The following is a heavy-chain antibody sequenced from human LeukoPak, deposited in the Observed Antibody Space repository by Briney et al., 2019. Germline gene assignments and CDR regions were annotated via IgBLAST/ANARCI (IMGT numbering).Heavy chain of an antibody. CDR2: INSDGSST. D-gene: IGHD1-26*01. Sequence: PGGSLRLSCAASGSTFSSHWMHWVRQAPGKGLVWVSRINSDGSSTSYADSVKGRFTISRDNAKNTLYLQMNSLRAEDTAVYYCARGTVGATFDYWGQGTLVTVSS. V-gene: IGHV3-74*01. J-gene: IGHJ4*02. CDR1: GSTFSSHW. CDR3: ARGTVGATFDY.